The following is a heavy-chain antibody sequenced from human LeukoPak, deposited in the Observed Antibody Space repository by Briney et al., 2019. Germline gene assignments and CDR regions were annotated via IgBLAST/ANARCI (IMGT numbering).Heavy chain of an antibody. Sequence: SETLSLTCAVYGGSFSGYYWSWIRQPPGKGLEWIGEINHSGSTNYNPSLKSRVTISVDTSKNQFSLKLSSVTAADTAVYYCARDRGNYYGRGWFDPWGQGTLVTVSS. CDR3: ARDRGNYYGRGWFDP. D-gene: IGHD3-10*01. CDR1: GGSFSGYY. CDR2: INHSGST. V-gene: IGHV4-34*01. J-gene: IGHJ5*02.